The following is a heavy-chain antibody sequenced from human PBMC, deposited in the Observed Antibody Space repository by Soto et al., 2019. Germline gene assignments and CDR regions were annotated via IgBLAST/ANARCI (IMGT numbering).Heavy chain of an antibody. J-gene: IGHJ4*02. CDR3: ARCSWGYDSVWGNYWYYFDY. Sequence: SETLSLTCTVSGGSVNNGSYYWSWIRQPPGKGLEWIGYIYYSGSTNYNPSLKSRVTISVDTSKNQFSLRLSSVTAADTAVYYCARCSWGYDSVWGNYWYYFDYWGQGTLLTVSS. CDR2: IYYSGST. CDR1: GGSVNNGSYY. D-gene: IGHD3-16*01. V-gene: IGHV4-61*01.